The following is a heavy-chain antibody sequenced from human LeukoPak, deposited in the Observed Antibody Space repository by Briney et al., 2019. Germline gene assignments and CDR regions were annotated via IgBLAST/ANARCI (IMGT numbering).Heavy chain of an antibody. CDR2: IYYSGST. V-gene: IGHV4-59*01. CDR1: GGSISSYY. D-gene: IGHD3-3*01. CDR3: ARAWGWSGYYKNYFDY. J-gene: IGHJ4*02. Sequence: SETLSLTCTVSGGSISSYYWSWIRQPPGKGLEWIGYIYYSGSTNYNPSLKSRVTISVDTSKNQFSLKLSSVTAADTAVYYCARAWGWSGYYKNYFDYWGQGTLVTVSS.